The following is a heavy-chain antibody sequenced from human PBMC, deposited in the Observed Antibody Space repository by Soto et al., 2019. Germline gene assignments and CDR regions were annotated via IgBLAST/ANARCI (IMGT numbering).Heavy chain of an antibody. V-gene: IGHV4-39*01. J-gene: IGHJ3*02. CDR3: ASPGYSGYDLASGAFDI. Sequence: XXTLSLPFTVSGGSISSSSYYWGCIRQPPGKGLEWIGSIYYSGSTYYNPSLKSRVTISVDTSKNQFSLKLSSVTAADTAVYYCASPGYSGYDLASGAFDIWGQGTMVTVS. D-gene: IGHD5-12*01. CDR1: GGSISSSSYY. CDR2: IYYSGST.